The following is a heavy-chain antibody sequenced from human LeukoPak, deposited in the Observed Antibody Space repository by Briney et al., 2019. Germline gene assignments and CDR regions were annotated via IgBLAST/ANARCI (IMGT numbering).Heavy chain of an antibody. V-gene: IGHV3-9*01. D-gene: IGHD4-23*01. CDR1: GFTFDDYA. CDR2: ISWNSGSI. J-gene: IGHJ3*02. Sequence: PGRSLRLSCAASGFTFDDYAMHWVRQAPGKGLEWVSGISWNSGSIGYADSVKGRFTISRDNAKNSLYLQMNSLRAEDTALYYCAKDIGATPKYALDIWGQGTMVTVSS. CDR3: AKDIGATPKYALDI.